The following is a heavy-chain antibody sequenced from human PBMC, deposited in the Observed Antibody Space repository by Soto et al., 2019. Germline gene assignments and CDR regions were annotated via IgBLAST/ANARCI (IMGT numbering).Heavy chain of an antibody. V-gene: IGHV3-7*03. J-gene: IGHJ6*01. CDR3: ARGIQQLDS. D-gene: IGHD6-13*01. CDR2: IKEDGSEK. CDR1: GFTFSSDW. Sequence: LRLSCAASGFTFSSDWMTGVRQAPGKWLECVANIKEDGSEKYYVESVKGRFTISRDNAEKSLYPPMNSLRAEDSAVYYCARGIQQLDSWGQGTTVTVFS.